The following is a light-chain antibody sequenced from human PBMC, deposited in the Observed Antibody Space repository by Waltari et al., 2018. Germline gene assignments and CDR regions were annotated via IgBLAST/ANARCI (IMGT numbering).Light chain of an antibody. V-gene: IGKV1-12*01. J-gene: IGKJ1*01. CDR3: QQAYIFPRT. CDR1: QDISRW. CDR2: SAI. Sequence: DIEMTKSPSSVSASVGDRVTITCRTSQDISRWLAWYQQKPGKAPQLLVSSAISVQIGFTSRFSGSGSGTYFTLTINSLQPEDFATYYCQQAYIFPRTFGQGTKVEIK.